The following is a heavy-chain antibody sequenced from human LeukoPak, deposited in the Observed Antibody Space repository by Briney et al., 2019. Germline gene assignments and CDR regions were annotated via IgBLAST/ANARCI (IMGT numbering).Heavy chain of an antibody. D-gene: IGHD6-13*01. CDR2: ISGSGGST. J-gene: IGHJ4*02. CDR3: AKPSYSGSSWYDY. Sequence: GGSLRLSCAASEFTFSSYAMSWVRQAPGKGLEWVSAISGSGGSTYYADSVKGRFTISRDNSKNTLYLQMNSLRAEDTAVYYCAKPSYSGSSWYDYWGQGTLVTVSS. CDR1: EFTFSSYA. V-gene: IGHV3-23*01.